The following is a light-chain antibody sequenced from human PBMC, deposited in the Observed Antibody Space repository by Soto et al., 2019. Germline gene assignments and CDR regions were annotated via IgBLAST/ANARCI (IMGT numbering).Light chain of an antibody. V-gene: IGKV3-20*01. J-gene: IGKJ5*01. CDR1: QSVSSSY. CDR2: GAS. Sequence: EIVLTQSPGTLSLSPGERATLSCRASQSVSSSYLAWYQQKPGQAPRLLIYGASSRATGIPDRFSGSGSGTDFTLPISRLELEDFAVYYCQQYGSSFSITFGQGTRLEIK. CDR3: QQYGSSFSIT.